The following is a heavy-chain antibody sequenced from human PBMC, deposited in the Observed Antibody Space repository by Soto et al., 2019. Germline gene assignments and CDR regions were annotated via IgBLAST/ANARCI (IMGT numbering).Heavy chain of an antibody. CDR3: ASWGWRSGSYFDY. CDR1: GGSFSGYY. Sequence: QVQLQQWGAGLLKPSETLSLTCAVYGGSFSGYYWNWIRHPPGKGLEWIGKINHSGSTNYNPSLMSRVTISVDTSKNQFSLKLSSVTAADTAVYYCASWGWRSGSYFDYWGQGTLVTVSS. D-gene: IGHD3-3*01. J-gene: IGHJ4*02. V-gene: IGHV4-34*02. CDR2: INHSGST.